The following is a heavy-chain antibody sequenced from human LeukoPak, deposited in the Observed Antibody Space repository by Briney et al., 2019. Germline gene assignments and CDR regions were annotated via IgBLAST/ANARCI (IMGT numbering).Heavy chain of an antibody. D-gene: IGHD6-19*01. CDR1: GLTVSSQF. Sequence: GGSLRFSCEASGLTVSSQFMNWVRQAPGKGLEWVSYISSSGSTIYYADSVKGRFTISRDNAKNSLYLQMNSLRAEDTAVYYCASPYSSGWHATPDYWGQGTLVTVSS. CDR3: ASPYSSGWHATPDY. V-gene: IGHV3-48*04. CDR2: ISSSGSTI. J-gene: IGHJ4*02.